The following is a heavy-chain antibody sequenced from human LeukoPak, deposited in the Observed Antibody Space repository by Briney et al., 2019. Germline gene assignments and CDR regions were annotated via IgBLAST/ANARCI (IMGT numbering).Heavy chain of an antibody. D-gene: IGHD6-13*01. J-gene: IGHJ5*02. CDR1: GYIFASYY. Sequence: APVKVSCKASGYIFASYYMHWVRQAPGQGLEWMGIINPSGGSTSYAQKFQGRVTMTRDTSTSTVYMEVSSLRSEDTAVYYRARDGKQLVRWWFDPWGQGTLVTVSS. CDR3: ARDGKQLVRWWFDP. V-gene: IGHV1-46*01. CDR2: INPSGGST.